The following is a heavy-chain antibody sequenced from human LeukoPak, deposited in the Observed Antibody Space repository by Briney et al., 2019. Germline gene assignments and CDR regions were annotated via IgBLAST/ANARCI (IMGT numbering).Heavy chain of an antibody. CDR1: GYTFTSYY. Sequence: VASVKVSCKASGYTFTSYYMHWVRQAPGQGLEWMGIINPSGGSTSYAQKFQGRVTMTRDTSTSTVYMELSSLRSEDTAVYYCARPYSSGWYDWYFDLWGRGTLVTVSS. D-gene: IGHD6-19*01. V-gene: IGHV1-46*01. J-gene: IGHJ2*01. CDR2: INPSGGST. CDR3: ARPYSSGWYDWYFDL.